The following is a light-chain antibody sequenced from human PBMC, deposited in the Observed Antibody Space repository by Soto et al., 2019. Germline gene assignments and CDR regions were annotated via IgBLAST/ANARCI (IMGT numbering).Light chain of an antibody. Sequence: QSALTQPASVSGSPGQSITISCTGTSSDVGGYNYQQHPGKAPKLMIYDVSNRPSGVSNRFSGSKSGNTASLTISGLQAEDEADYYCSSYTSSTSVIFGGGTKVTVL. J-gene: IGLJ2*01. CDR2: DVS. CDR1: SSDVGGYN. V-gene: IGLV2-14*01. CDR3: SSYTSSTSVI.